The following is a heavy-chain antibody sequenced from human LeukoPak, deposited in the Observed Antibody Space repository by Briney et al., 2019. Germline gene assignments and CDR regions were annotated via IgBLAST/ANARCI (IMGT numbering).Heavy chain of an antibody. J-gene: IGHJ5*02. CDR2: IDTSSTNL. CDR3: ARDRYCSGGNCYSGFDP. CDR1: GFTFSSYS. V-gene: IGHV3-48*02. D-gene: IGHD2-15*01. Sequence: PGGSLRLSCAASGFTFSSYSMNWVRQAPGKGLEWVSYIDTSSTNLHYADSVKGRFTISRDNVNNSLFLQMNSLRDEDTAVYYCARDRYCSGGNCYSGFDPWGQGTLVTVSS.